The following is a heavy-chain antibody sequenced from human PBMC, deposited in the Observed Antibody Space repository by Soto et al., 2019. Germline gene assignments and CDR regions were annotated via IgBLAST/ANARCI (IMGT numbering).Heavy chain of an antibody. CDR3: AVHRSTPGVALYNWFGP. CDR2: IYSSGAT. Sequence: SETLSLTCSVSGASVASGGYFWTWIRQLPGKGLEWIGYIYSSGATQYNPSLQSRLSMSLATSKNQFSLKLTSVNVADTAVYYCAVHRSTPGVALYNWFGPWGQGSRVTVSS. D-gene: IGHD3-10*01. CDR1: GASVASGGYF. J-gene: IGHJ5*02. V-gene: IGHV4-31*02.